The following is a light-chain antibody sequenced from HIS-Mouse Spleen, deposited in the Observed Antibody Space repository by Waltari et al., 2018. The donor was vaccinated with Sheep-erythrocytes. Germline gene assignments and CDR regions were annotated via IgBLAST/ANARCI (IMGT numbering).Light chain of an antibody. CDR1: SSDVGGYNY. CDR2: DVS. CDR3: CSYAGSYNHV. V-gene: IGLV2-11*01. J-gene: IGLJ1*01. Sequence: QSALTQPRSVSGSPGQSVTISCTGTSSDVGGYNYVSWYQQHPGKAPKLMIYDVSKRPSGVPDRFSGSKSGNTASLTISGLQDEDEADYYCCSYAGSYNHVFGTGTKVTVL.